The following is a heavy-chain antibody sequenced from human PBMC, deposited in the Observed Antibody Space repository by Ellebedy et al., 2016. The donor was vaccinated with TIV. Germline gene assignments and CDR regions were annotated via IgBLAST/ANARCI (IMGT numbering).Heavy chain of an antibody. J-gene: IGHJ6*02. Sequence: AASVKVSCKASGYTFTDYYIHWVRQAPGQGLEWMGWINPNIGDTNYAQKFQGWGTMTWDTSISTAYMELSRLRSDDTAVYYCARGMGITTVYYYFAMDVWGHGTTVTVSS. CDR3: ARGMGITTVYYYFAMDV. CDR2: INPNIGDT. CDR1: GYTFTDYY. D-gene: IGHD3-22*01. V-gene: IGHV1-2*04.